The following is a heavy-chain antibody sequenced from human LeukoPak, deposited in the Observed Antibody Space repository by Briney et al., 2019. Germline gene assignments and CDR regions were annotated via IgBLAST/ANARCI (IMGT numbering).Heavy chain of an antibody. CDR1: GFTFSSYA. CDR2: ISPDGGTT. J-gene: IGHJ4*02. Sequence: PGGALRLSCAASGFTFSSYALNWVRQAPGKGLEYVSAISPDGGTTYYADSVKGRFTISRDNSKNTLYLQMGSPRAEDMAVYYCARVLPGGSCYDYWGQGTLVTVSS. D-gene: IGHD2-15*01. V-gene: IGHV3-64*02. CDR3: ARVLPGGSCYDY.